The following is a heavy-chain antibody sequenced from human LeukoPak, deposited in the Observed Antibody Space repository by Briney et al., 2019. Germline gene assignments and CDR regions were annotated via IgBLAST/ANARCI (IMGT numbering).Heavy chain of an antibody. V-gene: IGHV3-33*06. CDR1: GLTFSGYG. J-gene: IGHJ4*02. CDR2: IWHDGSAE. Sequence: GGSLRLSCAASGLTFSGYGIHWVRQAPGKGPEWVAVIWHDGSAEFYVDSVKGRFRISRDDSKNTVYLQMNSLTAEDTARYYCAKDTTGGWSGYFDSWGQGTLVTVSS. CDR3: AKDTTGGWSGYFDS. D-gene: IGHD6-19*01.